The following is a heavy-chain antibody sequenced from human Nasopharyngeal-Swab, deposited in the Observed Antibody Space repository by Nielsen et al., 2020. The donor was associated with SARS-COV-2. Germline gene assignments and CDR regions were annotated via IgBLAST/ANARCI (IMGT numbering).Heavy chain of an antibody. CDR3: AKEEVPNDY. CDR2: ISISGATT. V-gene: IGHV3-23*01. Sequence: GGSLRLSCSVSGFTFSNSALCWVRQAPGKGLECVSAISISGATTFYADSVRGRFTISRDNDRNTVYLQMSSLTVEDTAIYYCAKEEVPNDYWGQGTLVTVSS. CDR1: GFTFSNSA. D-gene: IGHD4/OR15-4a*01. J-gene: IGHJ4*02.